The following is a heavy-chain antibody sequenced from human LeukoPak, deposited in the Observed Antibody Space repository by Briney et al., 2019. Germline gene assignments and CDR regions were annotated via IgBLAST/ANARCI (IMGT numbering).Heavy chain of an antibody. J-gene: IGHJ5*02. Sequence: SETLSLTCTVSGGSISSYYWSWIRQPPGKGLEWIGYIYYSGSTNYNPSLKSRVTISVDTSKNQFSLKLTSVTAADTAVYFCARGVVAMVRGVMNWFDPWGQGTLVTVSS. V-gene: IGHV4-59*12. D-gene: IGHD3-10*01. CDR3: ARGVVAMVRGVMNWFDP. CDR1: GGSISSYY. CDR2: IYYSGST.